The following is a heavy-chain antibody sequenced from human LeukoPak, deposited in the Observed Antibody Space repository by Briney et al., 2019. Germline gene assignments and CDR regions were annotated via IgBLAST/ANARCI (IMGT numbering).Heavy chain of an antibody. CDR3: AKVSDYYYYYGMDV. CDR1: GFTFSSYG. CDR2: ISYDGSNK. J-gene: IGHJ6*02. V-gene: IGHV3-30*18. Sequence: GGSLRLSCAASGFTFSSYGMHWVRQAPGKGLEWVAVISYDGSNKYYADSVKGRFTISRDNSKNTLYLQMNSLRAEDTAVYYCAKVSDYYYYYGMDVWGQGTTVTVSS.